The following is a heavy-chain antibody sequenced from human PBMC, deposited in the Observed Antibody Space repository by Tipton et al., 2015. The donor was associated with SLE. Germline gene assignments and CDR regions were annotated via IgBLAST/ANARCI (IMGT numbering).Heavy chain of an antibody. J-gene: IGHJ4*02. D-gene: IGHD3-16*01. V-gene: IGHV4-31*03. CDR1: GGSISSGGYY. CDR2: IYYSGST. CDR3: ASSMITFGGVAY. Sequence: TLSLTCTVSGGSISSGGYYWSWIRQHPGKGLGWIGYIYYSGSTYYNPSLKSRVTISVDTSKNQFSLKLSSVTAADTAVYYCASSMITFGGVAYWGQGTLVTVSS.